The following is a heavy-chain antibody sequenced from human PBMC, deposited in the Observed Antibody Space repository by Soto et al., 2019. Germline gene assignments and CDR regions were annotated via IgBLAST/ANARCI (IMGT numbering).Heavy chain of an antibody. CDR3: ARGGTRYSGSSDTWFDP. J-gene: IGHJ5*02. D-gene: IGHD1-26*01. CDR1: GYIFTSYG. V-gene: IGHV1-18*01. CDR2: SSTYKGNT. Sequence: QVQLVQSGAEVKKPGASVKVSCKASGYIFTSYGISWVRQAPGQGLEWMGWSSTYKGNTNYAQQFQGRVTMTTDTSTTTAYMELRTLRSVDTAVYYCARGGTRYSGSSDTWFDPWGQGTRVTVSS.